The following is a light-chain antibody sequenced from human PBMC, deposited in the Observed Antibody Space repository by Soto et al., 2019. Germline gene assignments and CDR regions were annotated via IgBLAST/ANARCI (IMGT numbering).Light chain of an antibody. J-gene: IGKJ4*01. CDR1: QSVSSY. V-gene: IGKV3-11*01. Sequence: EIMLTQSPGTLSLSPRERATLSCRASQSVSSYLAWYQQKPGQAPRLLIDDASNRSTAILARISSSATATNFTLTISSLEPEDFAVYYCQQRSNWLTFGGGTKVDIK. CDR3: QQRSNWLT. CDR2: DAS.